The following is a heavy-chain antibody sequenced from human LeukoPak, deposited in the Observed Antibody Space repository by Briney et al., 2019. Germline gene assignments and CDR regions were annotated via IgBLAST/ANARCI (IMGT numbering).Heavy chain of an antibody. CDR1: GFTFGSYA. J-gene: IGHJ4*02. V-gene: IGHV3-23*01. Sequence: PGGSLRLSCAASGFTFGSYAMSWVRQAPGKGLEWVSTISGTGGTTYYVDPVRGRFTISRDNSKNMVYLQMNSLRAEDTALYYCAKESPHFDYWGQGTLVTVSS. CDR2: ISGTGGTT. CDR3: AKESPHFDY.